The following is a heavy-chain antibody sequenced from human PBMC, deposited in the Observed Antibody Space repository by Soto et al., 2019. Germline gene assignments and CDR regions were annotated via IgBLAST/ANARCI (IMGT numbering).Heavy chain of an antibody. CDR1: GFTFSNYA. J-gene: IGHJ4*02. CDR3: AKERLGRGADY. V-gene: IGHV3-23*01. Sequence: EVQLLESGGGLVQPRGSLRLSCAASGFTFSNYAMSWVHQTPGKGLEWVSTISGGGGNTYYPDSVKGRFTISRDNSKDTVYLQMNSLRAEDTAIYYCAKERLGRGADYWGQGALVTVTS. CDR2: ISGGGGNT.